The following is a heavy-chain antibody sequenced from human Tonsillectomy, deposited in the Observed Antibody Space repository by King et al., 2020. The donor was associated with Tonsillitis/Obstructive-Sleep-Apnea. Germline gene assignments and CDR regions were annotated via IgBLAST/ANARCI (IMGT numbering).Heavy chain of an antibody. D-gene: IGHD3-3*01. V-gene: IGHV3-11*05. CDR2: ISMRSSYT. J-gene: IGHJ4*02. CDR3: ASGYDFWSGYYLPYFDY. CDR1: GFTFSDYY. Sequence: VQLVESGGGLVKPGGSLRLSCAASGFTFSDYYISWIRQAPGKGLEWVSHISMRSSYTKYADSVKGRFTISRDNAKNSLYLQMNSLRAEDTAVYYCASGYDFWSGYYLPYFDYWGQGTLVTVSS.